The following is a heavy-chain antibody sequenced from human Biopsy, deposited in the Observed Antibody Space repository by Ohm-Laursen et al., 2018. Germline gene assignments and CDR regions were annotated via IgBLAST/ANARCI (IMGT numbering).Heavy chain of an antibody. D-gene: IGHD1-26*01. V-gene: IGHV3-9*01. J-gene: IGHJ6*02. CDR1: GFTFDDYG. Sequence: SLRLSCSASGFTFDDYGMHWVRQPPGKGLEWVSGIRRNSAIIDYADSVRGRFTISRDNARRFLFLQMNNLKSGDTAFYYCARDRGGARYGMDVWGRGTTVTVSS. CDR2: IRRNSAII. CDR3: ARDRGGARYGMDV.